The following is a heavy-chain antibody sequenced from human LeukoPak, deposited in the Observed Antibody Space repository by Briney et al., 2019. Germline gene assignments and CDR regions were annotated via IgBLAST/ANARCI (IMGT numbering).Heavy chain of an antibody. D-gene: IGHD2-21*02. CDR3: AKDPIVFNSGDYYLGAFNI. Sequence: PGGSLRLSCAASGFTFKTYSLIWVRQASGTGLEWVSSINSVSTYIYYANSVKGRFTISRDNAKNSLYLQMNSLRAEDTAVYYCAKDPIVFNSGDYYLGAFNIWGQGTMVTVSS. J-gene: IGHJ3*02. V-gene: IGHV3-21*04. CDR2: INSVSTYI. CDR1: GFTFKTYS.